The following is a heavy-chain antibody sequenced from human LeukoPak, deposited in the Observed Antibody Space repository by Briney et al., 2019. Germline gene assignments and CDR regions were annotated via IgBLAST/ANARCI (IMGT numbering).Heavy chain of an antibody. CDR3: ARVYGSSNYYYDRYYYYMDV. J-gene: IGHJ6*03. CDR2: VSGSGAST. D-gene: IGHD3-22*01. CDR1: GFYFESYA. V-gene: IGHV3-23*01. Sequence: GESLKISCATSGFYFESYAMSWVRQAPGKGLEWVSGVSGSGASTYYADSVKGRFTISRDSSKNTLYLQLNSLRVEDTAVYYCARVYGSSNYYYDRYYYYMDVWGRGTTVTVSS.